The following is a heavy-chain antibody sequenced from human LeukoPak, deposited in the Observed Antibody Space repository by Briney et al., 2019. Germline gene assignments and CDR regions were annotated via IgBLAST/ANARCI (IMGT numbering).Heavy chain of an antibody. D-gene: IGHD2-21*01. CDR1: GGSISSNSNY. CDR2: ISYGGST. V-gene: IGHV4-39*01. J-gene: IGHJ4*02. CDR3: ARQALWFFDH. Sequence: SQTLSLTCTVSGGSISSNSNYWAWIRQPPGRGLEWIGSISYGGSTYYSPSLESRVTISVDTSKNQFSLKLSSVTAADTAVYYCARQALWFFDHWGQGTLVTVSS.